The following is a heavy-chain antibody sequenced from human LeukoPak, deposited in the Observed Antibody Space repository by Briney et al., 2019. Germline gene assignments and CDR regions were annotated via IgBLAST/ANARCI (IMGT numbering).Heavy chain of an antibody. D-gene: IGHD3-10*01. CDR2: INSDGSST. CDR3: ARRGYGSGSYYNFDY. Sequence: GRSLRLSCAASGFTFSSYWMHWVRQAPGKGLVWVSRINSDGSSTSYADSVKGRFTISRDNAKNTLYLQMNSLRAEDTAVYYCARRGYGSGSYYNFDYWGQGTLVTVSS. CDR1: GFTFSSYW. V-gene: IGHV3-74*01. J-gene: IGHJ4*02.